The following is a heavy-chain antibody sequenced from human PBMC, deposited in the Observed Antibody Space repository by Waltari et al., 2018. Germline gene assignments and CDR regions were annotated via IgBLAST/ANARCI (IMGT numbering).Heavy chain of an antibody. D-gene: IGHD6-13*01. Sequence: QVQLQQWGAGLLKPSETLSLTCAVYGGSFSGYYWSWIRQPPGKGLEWIGEINHSGSTNSNPSLKSRGTISVDTSKNQFSLKLSSVTAAGTAVYYCARGASSWYYFDYWGQGTLVTVSS. CDR1: GGSFSGYY. V-gene: IGHV4-34*01. CDR2: INHSGST. J-gene: IGHJ4*02. CDR3: ARGASSWYYFDY.